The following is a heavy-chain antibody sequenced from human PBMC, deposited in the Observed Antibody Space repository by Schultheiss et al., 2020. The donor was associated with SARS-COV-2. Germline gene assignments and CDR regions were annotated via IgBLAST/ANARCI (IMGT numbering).Heavy chain of an antibody. CDR3: ARGNDILTGGGMDV. CDR1: GGSINGYY. D-gene: IGHD3-9*01. CDR2: VSYSGTT. J-gene: IGHJ6*02. Sequence: LSLTCTVSGGSINGYYWNWIRQSPGKGLEWIGYVSYSGTTNYNPSLKSRVTISVDTSKNQSSLKLSSVTAADAAVYYCARGNDILTGGGMDVWGQGTTVTVSS. V-gene: IGHV4-59*01.